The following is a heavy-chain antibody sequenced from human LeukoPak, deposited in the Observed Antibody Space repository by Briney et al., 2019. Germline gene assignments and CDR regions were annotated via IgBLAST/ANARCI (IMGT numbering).Heavy chain of an antibody. CDR3: ARLDSSGYSLNY. CDR2: INPNSGGT. V-gene: IGHV1-2*02. D-gene: IGHD3-22*01. J-gene: IGHJ4*02. Sequence: HAASVKVSCKASGYTFTGYYIHWVRQAPGQGLEWMGWINPNSGGTNFAQKFQGRVTTTRDTSISTAYMELSSLRSDDTALYYCARLDSSGYSLNYWGQGTLVTVSS. CDR1: GYTFTGYY.